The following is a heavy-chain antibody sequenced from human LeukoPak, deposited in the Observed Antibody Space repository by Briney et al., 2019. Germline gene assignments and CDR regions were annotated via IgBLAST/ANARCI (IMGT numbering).Heavy chain of an antibody. CDR3: ARGSSGGSPTVY. Sequence: ASVKVSCKASVYTYTVYYMRWVRQAPGQGLEWMGWINPNSGGTNYAQKFQGRVTMSRDTSISTAYMELSRLRSDDTAVYYCARGSSGGSPTVYWGQGTLVTVSS. CDR2: INPNSGGT. CDR1: VYTYTVYY. J-gene: IGHJ4*02. V-gene: IGHV1-2*02. D-gene: IGHD2-15*01.